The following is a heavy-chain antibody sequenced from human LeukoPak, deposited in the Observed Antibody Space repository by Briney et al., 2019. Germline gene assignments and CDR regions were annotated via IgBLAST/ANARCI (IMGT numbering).Heavy chain of an antibody. D-gene: IGHD2-2*01. J-gene: IGHJ6*02. CDR3: ARRVVPAALYYHGMDV. CDR1: GFTFSSYW. CDR2: IKQDGSEK. V-gene: IGHV3-7*01. Sequence: GGSLRLSCAASGFTFSSYWMSWVRQAPGKGLEWVANIKQDGSEKYYVDSVKGRFTISRDNAKNSLYLQMNSLRAEDTAVYYCARRVVPAALYYHGMDVWGQGTTVTVSS.